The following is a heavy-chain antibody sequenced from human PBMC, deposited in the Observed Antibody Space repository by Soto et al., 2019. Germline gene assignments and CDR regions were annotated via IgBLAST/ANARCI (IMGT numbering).Heavy chain of an antibody. D-gene: IGHD5-18*01. CDR2: IIPIFGTA. V-gene: IGHV1-69*13. Sequence: SVKVSFKASGGTFRIYAISWVRQAPGQGLEWTGGIIPIFGTANYAQKLQGRVTITADESTSTAYMERSSLSSEDTAVYYCARSLNKAMTYWYFDYWGQGTLVTVSS. J-gene: IGHJ4*02. CDR1: GGTFRIYA. CDR3: ARSLNKAMTYWYFDY.